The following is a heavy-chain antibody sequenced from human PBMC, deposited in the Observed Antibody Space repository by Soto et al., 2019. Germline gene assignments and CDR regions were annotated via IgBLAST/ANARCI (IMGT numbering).Heavy chain of an antibody. CDR1: GFTFSSYA. Sequence: GGSLRLSCAASGFTFSSYAMHWVRQAPGKGLEWVAVISYDGSNKYYADSVKGRFTISRDNSKNTRYLQMNSLRDEDTAVYYCANTSRQQLKTQYYYYYGMDVWGQGTTVTVSS. J-gene: IGHJ6*02. CDR3: ANTSRQQLKTQYYYYYGMDV. CDR2: ISYDGSNK. V-gene: IGHV3-30-3*01. D-gene: IGHD6-13*01.